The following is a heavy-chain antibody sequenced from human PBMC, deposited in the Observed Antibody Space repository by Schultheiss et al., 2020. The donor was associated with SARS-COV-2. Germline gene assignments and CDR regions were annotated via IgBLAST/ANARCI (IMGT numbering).Heavy chain of an antibody. J-gene: IGHJ5*02. CDR2: IYTSGST. CDR1: GGSINNYY. D-gene: IGHD2-15*01. CDR3: ARDRPGQVESWFDP. Sequence: SETLSLTCTVSGGSINNYYWNWIRQPPGKGLEWIGRIYTSGSTNYNPSLKSRVTMSVDTSKNQFSLKLSSVTAADTAVYYCARDRPGQVESWFDPWGQGTLVTVSS. V-gene: IGHV4-4*07.